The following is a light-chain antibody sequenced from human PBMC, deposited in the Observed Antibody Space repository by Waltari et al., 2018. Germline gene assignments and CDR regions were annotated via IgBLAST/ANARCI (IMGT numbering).Light chain of an antibody. V-gene: IGKV4-1*01. CDR1: QSVLYSSNNKNY. CDR2: WAS. J-gene: IGKJ4*01. Sequence: DIVMTQSPDSLAVSLGERATINCKFSQSVLYSSNNKNYLAWYQQKPGQPPKLLIYWASTRESGVPDRFSGSGSGTDFTLTISSPQAEDVAVYYCQQYYSTPPLTFGGGTKVEIK. CDR3: QQYYSTPPLT.